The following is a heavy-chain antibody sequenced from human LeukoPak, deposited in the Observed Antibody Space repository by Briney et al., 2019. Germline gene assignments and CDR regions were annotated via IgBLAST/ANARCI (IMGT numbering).Heavy chain of an antibody. V-gene: IGHV4-59*01. Sequence: SETLSLTCTVSGGSISSYYWSWIRQPPGKRLEWIGYIYYSGSTNYNHSLKSRVTISVDTSKNQFSLKLSSVTAADTAVYYCARVNYDSSGYFFDYWGQGTLVTVSS. CDR2: IYYSGST. CDR1: GGSISSYY. J-gene: IGHJ4*02. D-gene: IGHD3-22*01. CDR3: ARVNYDSSGYFFDY.